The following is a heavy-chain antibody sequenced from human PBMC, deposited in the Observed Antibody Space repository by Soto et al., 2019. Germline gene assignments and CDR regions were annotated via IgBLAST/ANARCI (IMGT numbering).Heavy chain of an antibody. CDR1: GFTFSSYG. J-gene: IGHJ4*02. V-gene: IGHV3-30*18. Sequence: GGSLRLSCAASGFTFSSYGMHWVRQAPGKGLEWVAVISYDGSNKYYADSVKGRFTISRDNSKNTLYLQMNSLRAEDTAVYYCAKDRITMVRGVIIDIGGALDYWGQGT. CDR2: ISYDGSNK. D-gene: IGHD3-10*01. CDR3: AKDRITMVRGVIIDIGGALDY.